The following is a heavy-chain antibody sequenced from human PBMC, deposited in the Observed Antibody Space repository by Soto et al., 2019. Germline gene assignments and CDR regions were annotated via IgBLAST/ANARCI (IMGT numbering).Heavy chain of an antibody. CDR3: AKGSIEYSASVDH. J-gene: IGHJ4*02. Sequence: EVQLLESGGGLVQPGGSLRLACAASGFSFSSYAMVWVRQAPGKGLAWVSVISARGGSSYFAESVKGRFTISRDNSKNVLSLEMNSLRAEDTATYCCAKGSIEYSASVDHWCQGTLVLVSS. V-gene: IGHV3-23*01. CDR2: ISARGGSS. CDR1: GFSFSSYA. D-gene: IGHD5-12*01.